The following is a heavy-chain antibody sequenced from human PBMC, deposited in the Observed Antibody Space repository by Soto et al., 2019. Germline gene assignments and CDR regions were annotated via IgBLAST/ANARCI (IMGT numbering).Heavy chain of an antibody. J-gene: IGHJ3*02. CDR2: IYYSGST. CDR1: GGSISSGGYY. CDR3: ARSVPDAEDIVMVVVASKGPSAFDI. Sequence: SVTLSLTCTVSGGSISSGGYYWSWIRQHPGKGLEWIGYIYYSGSTYYNPSLKSRVTISVDTSKNQFSLKLSSVTAADTAVYYCARSVPDAEDIVMVVVASKGPSAFDIWGQGTMVTVSS. V-gene: IGHV4-31*03. D-gene: IGHD2-15*01.